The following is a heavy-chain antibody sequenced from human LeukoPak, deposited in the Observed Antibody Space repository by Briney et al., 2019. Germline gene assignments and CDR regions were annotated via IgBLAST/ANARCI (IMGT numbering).Heavy chain of an antibody. CDR1: GSTFSSHA. D-gene: IGHD6-19*01. J-gene: IGHJ4*02. CDR3: AKNPLVSGTIYFDS. V-gene: IGHV3-23*01. CDR2: ISGSGDNR. Sequence: GGSLRLSCAASGSTFSSHAMSWVRQAPGKGLEWVSSISGSGDNRNYADSVKGRFTISRDNSKSTLYLEMNSLRAEDTAIYYCAKNPLVSGTIYFDSWGQGTLLTVSS.